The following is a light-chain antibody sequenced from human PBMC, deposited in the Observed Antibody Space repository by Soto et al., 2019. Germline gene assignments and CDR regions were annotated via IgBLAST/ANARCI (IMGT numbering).Light chain of an antibody. V-gene: IGLV4-69*01. CDR2: VNSDGSH. CDR1: SEHSGYA. CDR3: QTSGTIIEEVV. Sequence: QSVLTQSPSASASLGASVKLTCTLSSEHSGYAIAWHQQQPEKGPRYLMKVNSDGSHSKGDGIPDRFSGSSSGAERYLTISSLQSEDEADYYCQTSGTIIEEVVFGRGTQLTVL. J-gene: IGLJ2*01.